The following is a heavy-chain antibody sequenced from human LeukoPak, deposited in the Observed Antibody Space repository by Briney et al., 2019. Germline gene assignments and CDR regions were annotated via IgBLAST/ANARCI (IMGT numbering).Heavy chain of an antibody. CDR1: GFTFSSYW. V-gene: IGHV3-74*01. Sequence: GGSLRLSCAASGFTFSSYWMHWVRQPPGKGLEWVSRMNSDGSSTSYADSVKGRFTISRDNSQNTVSLQMTSLRVEDTAVYYCARFVGRNYSGRYGWFDPWGQGTLVTVSS. CDR2: MNSDGSST. CDR3: ARFVGRNYSGRYGWFDP. J-gene: IGHJ5*02. D-gene: IGHD1-26*01.